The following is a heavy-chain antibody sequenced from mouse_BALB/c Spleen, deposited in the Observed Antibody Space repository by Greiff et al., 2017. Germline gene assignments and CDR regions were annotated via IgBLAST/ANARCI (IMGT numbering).Heavy chain of an antibody. Sequence: QVQLQQSGAELVRPGTSVKVSCKASGYAFTNYLIEWVKQRPGQGLEWIGVINPGSGGTNYNEKFKGKATLTADKSSSTAYMQLSSLTSDDSAVYFCAREWDYYGSKGSSWFAYWGQGTLVTVSA. J-gene: IGHJ3*01. CDR2: INPGSGGT. D-gene: IGHD1-1*01. V-gene: IGHV1-54*01. CDR3: AREWDYYGSKGSSWFAY. CDR1: GYAFTNYL.